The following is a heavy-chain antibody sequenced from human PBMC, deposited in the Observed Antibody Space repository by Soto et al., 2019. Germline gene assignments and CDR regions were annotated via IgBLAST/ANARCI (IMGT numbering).Heavy chain of an antibody. CDR1: AGSISSGDYY. D-gene: IGHD6-6*01. Sequence: QVQLQESGPGLVKPSQTLSLTCTVSAGSISSGDYYWSWIRQPPGKGLGWIGYIYYSGSTYYHPSLMSRVTLSLDTSKPQFSLRLSSVTAADAAVYYCARVGSSIGVRPFDYWGRGTLVTVSS. J-gene: IGHJ4*02. V-gene: IGHV4-30-4*01. CDR2: IYYSGST. CDR3: ARVGSSIGVRPFDY.